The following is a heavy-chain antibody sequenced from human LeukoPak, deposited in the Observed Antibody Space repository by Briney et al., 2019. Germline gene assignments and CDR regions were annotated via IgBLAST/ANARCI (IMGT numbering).Heavy chain of an antibody. CDR2: IKQDGREK. CDR1: GFTFSNYW. D-gene: IGHD6-13*01. V-gene: IGHV3-7*01. Sequence: GGSLRLSCAGSGFTFSNYWMSWVRRAPGKGPEWVANIKQDGREKHYVDSVKGRFTISRDNAKSSLYLQMNSLRAEDTGIYYCTRDEAAATNWGQGTLVTVSS. J-gene: IGHJ4*02. CDR3: TRDEAAATN.